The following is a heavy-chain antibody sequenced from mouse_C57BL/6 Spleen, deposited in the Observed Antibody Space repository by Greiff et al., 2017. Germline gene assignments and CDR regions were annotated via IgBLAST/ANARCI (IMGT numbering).Heavy chain of an antibody. Sequence: QVTLKESGPGILQSSQSLSMTCSFSGFSLSTSGMGVSWIRQPSGKGLEWLAHTYWDDDKRYNPSLKSRLTISKDTSRNPVFLKITSVDTAATATYSCARRVDYDGWFAYWGEGALVTVYA. V-gene: IGHV8-12*01. D-gene: IGHD2-4*01. J-gene: IGHJ3*01. CDR2: TYWDDDK. CDR3: ARRVDYDGWFAY. CDR1: GFSLSTSGMG.